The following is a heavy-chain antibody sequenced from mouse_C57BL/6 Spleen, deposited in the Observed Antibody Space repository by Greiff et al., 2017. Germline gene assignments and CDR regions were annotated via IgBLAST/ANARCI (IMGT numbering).Heavy chain of an antibody. J-gene: IGHJ1*03. CDR3: ARHADYRGYVDV. CDR2: IWSDGST. D-gene: IGHD1-1*02. CDR1: GFSLTSYG. V-gene: IGHV2-6-1*01. Sequence: VQLQQSGPGLVAPSQSLSITCTVSGFSLTSYGVHWVRQPPGKGLEWLVVIWSDGSTTYNSAPKSRLSISKDNSKSHVFLQMNSRQTYDTAMYYCARHADYRGYVDVWGTGTTVTVAS.